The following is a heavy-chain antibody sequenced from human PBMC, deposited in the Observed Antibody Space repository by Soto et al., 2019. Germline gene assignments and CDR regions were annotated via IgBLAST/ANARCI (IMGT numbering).Heavy chain of an antibody. CDR2: IKSKTDGGTT. CDR3: TTKSHHPQLDY. D-gene: IGHD2-2*01. CDR1: GSTFSNAW. J-gene: IGHJ4*02. V-gene: IGHV3-15*01. Sequence: GGSLRLSCVASGSTFSNAWMSWVRQAPGKGLEWVGRIKSKTDGGTTDYAAPVKGKFTISRDDSKNTLYLQMNSLKTEDTAVYYCTTKSHHPQLDYWGQGTLVTVSS.